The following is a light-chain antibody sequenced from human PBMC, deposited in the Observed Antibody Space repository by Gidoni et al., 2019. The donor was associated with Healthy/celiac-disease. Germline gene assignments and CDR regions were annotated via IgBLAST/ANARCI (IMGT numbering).Light chain of an antibody. J-gene: IGKJ1*01. CDR3: QQYSSSPSGT. V-gene: IGKV3-20*01. Sequence: IVLTQPPGTLSLSPGERATLSCRASQSVSSSYLAWYQQKPGQAPRLLIYGASSRATGIPDRFSGSGSGTDFTLTISRLEPEDFAVYDCQQYSSSPSGTFGQGTKVEIK. CDR2: GAS. CDR1: QSVSSSY.